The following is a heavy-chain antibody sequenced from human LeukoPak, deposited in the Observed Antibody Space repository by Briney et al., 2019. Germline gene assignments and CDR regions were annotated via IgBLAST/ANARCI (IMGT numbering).Heavy chain of an antibody. CDR2: IYYSGST. CDR3: ARDHYDSSGYLHYLYYMDV. CDR1: GGSISSYY. V-gene: IGHV4-59*01. D-gene: IGHD3-22*01. Sequence: TSETLSLTCTVSGGSISSYYWSWIRQPPGKGLEWIGYIYYSGSTSYNPSLKSRVTISVDTSKNRFSLKLSSVTAADTAVYYCARDHYDSSGYLHYLYYMDVWGKGTTVTVSS. J-gene: IGHJ6*03.